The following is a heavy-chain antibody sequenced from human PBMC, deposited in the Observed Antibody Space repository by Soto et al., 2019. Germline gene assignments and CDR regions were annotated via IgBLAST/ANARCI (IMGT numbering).Heavy chain of an antibody. D-gene: IGHD2-2*01. V-gene: IGHV2-5*02. CDR1: GFSLSTSGVG. CDR2: IYWDDDR. Sequence: QITLKESGPTLVKPTQTLTLTCTFSGFSLSTSGVGVGWIRQPPGKALEWLALIYWDDDRCYSPSLKSRLTITKATSRRPVVLTLTSMDAVDTAPYYCALSIVVVPASTKTDWFDPWGQGTLVIVSS. J-gene: IGHJ5*02. CDR3: ALSIVVVPASTKTDWFDP.